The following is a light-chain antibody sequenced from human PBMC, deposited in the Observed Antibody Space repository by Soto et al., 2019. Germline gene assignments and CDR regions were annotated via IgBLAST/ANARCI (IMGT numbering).Light chain of an antibody. CDR1: QGIRTD. V-gene: IGKV1-17*01. CDR2: SAS. CDR3: QHYDNRPIT. Sequence: DIHITNSPSSLSASVGDRVTITCRASQGIRTDLGWYQQKPGKAPKRLIYSASSLQSGVPSRFSGSGSGTEFTLTISSLQPEDIATYYCQHYDNRPITFGQGTRLEIK. J-gene: IGKJ5*01.